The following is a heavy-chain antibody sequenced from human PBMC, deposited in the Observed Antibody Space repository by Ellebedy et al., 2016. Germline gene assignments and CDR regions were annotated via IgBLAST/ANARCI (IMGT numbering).Heavy chain of an antibody. Sequence: SETLSLTCTVSDDSITTYYWSWIRQPPGKGLDYIGYIYYTGITNYNPSLMGRATISMDTSKKQFSLKLSSVTAADTAVYYCARVRLWFDPWGQGTLVTVTS. CDR3: ARVRLWFDP. CDR1: DDSITTYY. V-gene: IGHV4-59*01. J-gene: IGHJ5*02. D-gene: IGHD6-25*01. CDR2: IYYTGIT.